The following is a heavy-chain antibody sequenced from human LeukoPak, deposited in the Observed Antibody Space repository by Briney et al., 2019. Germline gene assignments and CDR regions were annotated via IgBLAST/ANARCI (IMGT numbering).Heavy chain of an antibody. J-gene: IGHJ3*02. Sequence: SETLSLTCTVSGGSISSYYWSWIRQPPGEGLEWIGYIYHSGTTNYNPSLKSRVTISVDTSKNQFSLKLSSVTAADTAVYYCARHYDILTGYSAYAFDIWGQGTMVTVSS. D-gene: IGHD3-9*01. CDR2: IYHSGTT. V-gene: IGHV4-59*08. CDR3: ARHYDILTGYSAYAFDI. CDR1: GGSISSYY.